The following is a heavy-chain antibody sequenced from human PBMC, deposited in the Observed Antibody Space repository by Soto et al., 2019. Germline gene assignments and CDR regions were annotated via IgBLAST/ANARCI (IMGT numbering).Heavy chain of an antibody. CDR1: GFSLSTSLGG. D-gene: IGHD6-19*01. J-gene: IGHJ4*02. V-gene: IGHV2-5*02. Sequence: QITVKESGPTLVKATQSLTLTCNFSGFSLSTSLGGVGSIRQPPGTALKWLAVIYWDDDKSYNPSLKSRLTITKAAHKNHGAHTMAHVDPLNAVTDCCAHTKVTHWLGTHLDSWSQGTQVTVSS. CDR3: AHTKVTHWLGTHLDS. CDR2: IYWDDDK.